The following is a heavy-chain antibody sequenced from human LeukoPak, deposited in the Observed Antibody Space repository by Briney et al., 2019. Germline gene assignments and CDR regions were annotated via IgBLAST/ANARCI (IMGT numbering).Heavy chain of an antibody. CDR1: GFTFSSYS. CDR2: INQSGST. D-gene: IGHD1-26*01. CDR3: ARGALKWELLPIRARKSYYFDY. J-gene: IGHJ4*02. V-gene: IGHV4-34*01. Sequence: GSLRLSCAASGFTFSSYSMNWVRQPPGKGLEWIGEINQSGSTNYNPSLKSRVTISVDTSKNHFSLKLSSVTAADTAVYYCARGALKWELLPIRARKSYYFDYWGQGTLVTVSS.